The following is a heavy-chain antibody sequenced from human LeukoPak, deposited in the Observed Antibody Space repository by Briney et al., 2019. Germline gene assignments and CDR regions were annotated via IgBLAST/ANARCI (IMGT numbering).Heavy chain of an antibody. CDR1: GGTFSSYA. Sequence: GASVKVSCKASGGTFSSYAISWVRQAPGQGLEWMGRIVPIFGIANYAQKFLGRVTITADKSTSTAYMELSSLRSEDTAVYYCASVPRISGNWFDPWGQGTLVTVSS. CDR2: IVPIFGIA. V-gene: IGHV1-69*04. J-gene: IGHJ5*02. CDR3: ASVPRISGNWFDP. D-gene: IGHD1-1*01.